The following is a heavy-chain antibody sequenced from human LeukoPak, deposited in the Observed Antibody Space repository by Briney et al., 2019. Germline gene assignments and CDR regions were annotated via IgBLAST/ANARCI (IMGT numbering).Heavy chain of an antibody. V-gene: IGHV3-30-3*01. Sequence: GGSLRLSCAASGFNFSSYAMHWVRQAPGKGLEWVAVISYDGSNKYYADSVKGRFTISRDNSKNTLYLQMNSLRAEDTAVYYCARVGHRTVLMVFFDYWGQGTLVTVSS. CDR2: ISYDGSNK. CDR3: ARVGHRTVLMVFFDY. D-gene: IGHD2-8*01. CDR1: GFNFSSYA. J-gene: IGHJ4*02.